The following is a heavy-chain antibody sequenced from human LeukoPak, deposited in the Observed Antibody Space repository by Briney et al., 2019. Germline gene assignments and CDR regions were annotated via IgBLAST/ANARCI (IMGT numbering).Heavy chain of an antibody. V-gene: IGHV4-59*12. D-gene: IGHD1-1*01. CDR2: IYYSGST. CDR1: GGSIGSYY. Sequence: SETLSLTCTVSGGSIGSYYWSWIRQPPGKGLEWIGYIYYSGSTNYNPSLKSRVTISVDTSKNQFSLKLSSVTAADTAVYYCARDGTTGTIEYWGQGTLVTVSS. J-gene: IGHJ4*02. CDR3: ARDGTTGTIEY.